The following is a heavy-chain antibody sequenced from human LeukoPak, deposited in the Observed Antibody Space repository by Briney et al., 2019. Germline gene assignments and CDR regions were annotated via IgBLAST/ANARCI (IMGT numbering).Heavy chain of an antibody. J-gene: IGHJ4*02. CDR1: GFTVSSNY. CDR2: IYSGGST. CDR3: ARDQNYYDSSGYRDY. V-gene: IGHV3-66*02. D-gene: IGHD3-22*01. Sequence: AGGSLRLSCAASGFTVSSNYMSWVRQVPGKGLEWVSVIYSGGSTYYADSVKGRFTISRDNSKNTLYLQMNSLRAEDTAVYYCARDQNYYDSSGYRDYWGQGTLVTVSS.